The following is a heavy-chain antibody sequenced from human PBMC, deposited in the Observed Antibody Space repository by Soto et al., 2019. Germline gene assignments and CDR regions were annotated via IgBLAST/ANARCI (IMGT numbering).Heavy chain of an antibody. D-gene: IGHD1-26*01. J-gene: IGHJ4*02. CDR3: ARIGAVGAPPGADF. Sequence: QVQLVQSGAEVKKPGSSVKFSGKASGGIFSSYAISWLRQAPGQGLELMGAVIPILGQAYYAQNFQDRVTIAADESTSTAYMDLISLSSADTAVYFCARIGAVGAPPGADFWGQGTLVTVSS. CDR2: VIPILGQA. V-gene: IGHV1-69*01. CDR1: GGIFSSYA.